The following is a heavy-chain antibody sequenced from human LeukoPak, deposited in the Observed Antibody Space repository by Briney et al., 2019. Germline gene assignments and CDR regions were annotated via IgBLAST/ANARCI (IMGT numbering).Heavy chain of an antibody. Sequence: RASVKVSCKASGYTFTGYYMHWVRQAPGQGLEWMGWINPNSGGTNYPQKFQGRVTMTRDTSISTAYMELSRLRSDDTAVYYCAKDSSSSSCLSFDYWGQGTLVTVSS. CDR3: AKDSSSSSCLSFDY. CDR1: GYTFTGYY. V-gene: IGHV1-2*02. CDR2: INPNSGGT. D-gene: IGHD6-13*01. J-gene: IGHJ4*02.